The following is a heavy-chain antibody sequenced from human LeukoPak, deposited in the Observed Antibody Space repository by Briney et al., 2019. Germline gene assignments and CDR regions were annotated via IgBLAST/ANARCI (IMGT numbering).Heavy chain of an antibody. D-gene: IGHD3-10*01. CDR2: IYSGGST. CDR3: AREYYYGSGPAQDY. CDR1: GFTVSSNY. Sequence: GGSLRLSCAASGFTVSSNYMSWVRQAPGKGLEWVSVIYSGGSTYYADSVKGRFTISRDNSKNTLYLQMNSLRAEDTAVYYCAREYYYGSGPAQDYWGQGTLVTVSS. V-gene: IGHV3-66*01. J-gene: IGHJ4*02.